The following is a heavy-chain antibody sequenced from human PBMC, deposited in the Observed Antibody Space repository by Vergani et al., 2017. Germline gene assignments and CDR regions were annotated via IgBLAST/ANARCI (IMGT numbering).Heavy chain of an antibody. V-gene: IGHV3-21*04. J-gene: IGHJ6*02. CDR1: GFTFSSYA. CDR3: AKVVDSSGYYVDYYYGMDV. D-gene: IGHD3-22*01. Sequence: EVQLVESGGGLVQPGGSLRLSCAASGFTFSSYAMSWVRQAPGKGLEWVSSISSSSSYIYYADSVKGRFTISRDNAKNSLYLQMNSLRAEDTAVYYCAKVVDSSGYYVDYYYGMDVWGQGTTVTVSS. CDR2: ISSSSSYI.